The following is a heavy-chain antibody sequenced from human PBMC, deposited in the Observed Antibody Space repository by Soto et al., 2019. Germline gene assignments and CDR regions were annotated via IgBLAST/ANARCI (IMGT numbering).Heavy chain of an antibody. Sequence: GGSLRLSCAGSGFTFSDSTIHWVRQASGKGLEWVGRIRSKTNSYATIYAASVKGRFTISRDDSKNTAYLQMNSLKTEDTAVYYCTSRVDYSSGWSCWGQGTQVTVSS. J-gene: IGHJ4*02. CDR2: IRSKTNSYAT. V-gene: IGHV3-73*01. D-gene: IGHD6-19*01. CDR1: GFTFSDST. CDR3: TSRVDYSSGWSC.